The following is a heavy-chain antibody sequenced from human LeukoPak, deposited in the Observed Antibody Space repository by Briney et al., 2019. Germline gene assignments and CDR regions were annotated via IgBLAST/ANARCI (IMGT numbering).Heavy chain of an antibody. D-gene: IGHD2-2*01. J-gene: IGHJ4*02. CDR1: GGSFSGYY. V-gene: IGHV4-34*01. Sequence: SETLSLTCAVYGGSFSGYYWSWIRQPPGKGLEWIGEINHSGCTNYNPSLKSRVTISVDTSKNQFSLKLSSVTAADTAVYYCARRCSSTSCYRSWLGERRYYFDYWGQGTLVTVSS. CDR3: ARRCSSTSCYRSWLGERRYYFDY. CDR2: INHSGCT.